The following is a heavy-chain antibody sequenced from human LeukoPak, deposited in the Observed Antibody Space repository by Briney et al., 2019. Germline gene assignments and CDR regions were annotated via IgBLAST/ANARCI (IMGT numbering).Heavy chain of an antibody. CDR1: GFTFSSFG. D-gene: IGHD3-22*01. Sequence: GGSLRLSCAASGFTFSSFGMHWVRQAPGKGLVWVSRINSDGSSTSYADSVKGRFTISRDNAKNTLYLQMNSLRAEDTAVYYCARGAGSYYYDSSGYPNDAFDIWGQGTMVTVSS. CDR3: ARGAGSYYYDSSGYPNDAFDI. V-gene: IGHV3-74*01. J-gene: IGHJ3*02. CDR2: INSDGSST.